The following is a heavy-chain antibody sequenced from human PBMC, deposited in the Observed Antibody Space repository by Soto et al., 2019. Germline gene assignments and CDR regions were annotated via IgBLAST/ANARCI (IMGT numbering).Heavy chain of an antibody. V-gene: IGHV4-31*03. D-gene: IGHD6-19*01. CDR3: ARHVRGQWLVRFRYFDY. CDR1: GGSISSGGYY. J-gene: IGHJ4*02. CDR2: IYYSGST. Sequence: SETLSLTCTVSGGSISSGGYYWSWIRQHPGKGLEWIGYIYYSGSTYYNPSLKSRVTISVDTSKNQFSLKLSSVTAADTAVYYCARHVRGQWLVRFRYFDYWGQGTLVTVSS.